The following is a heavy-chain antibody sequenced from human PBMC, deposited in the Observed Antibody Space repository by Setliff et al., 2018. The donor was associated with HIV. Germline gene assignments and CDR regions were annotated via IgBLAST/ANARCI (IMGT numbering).Heavy chain of an antibody. V-gene: IGHV3-7*03. Sequence: PGGSLRLSCAASGFTFSRHSMSWVRQAPGKGLEWVASVSPDGSRNYCVGSLKGRCTASRDNAKSSLYLQMNSLRAEDTAVYYCARVLLRTNAVYGVVSNRFDPWGQGTLVTVSS. CDR3: ARVLLRTNAVYGVVSNRFDP. CDR1: GFTFSRHS. J-gene: IGHJ5*02. CDR2: VSPDGSRN. D-gene: IGHD2-8*01.